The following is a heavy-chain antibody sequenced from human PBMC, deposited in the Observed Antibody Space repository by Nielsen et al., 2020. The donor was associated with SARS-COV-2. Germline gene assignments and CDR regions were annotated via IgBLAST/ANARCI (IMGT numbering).Heavy chain of an antibody. D-gene: IGHD2-15*01. Sequence: GESLKISCAASGFTFSTYGMHWVRQAPGKGLEWVAAISYDGSNKYYVDSVKGRFTISRDNSKNTLYLQMSSLREEDTAVYYCAKDWTAIVVVPSGGVDYWGQGTLVTVPS. J-gene: IGHJ4*02. CDR2: ISYDGSNK. V-gene: IGHV3-30*18. CDR3: AKDWTAIVVVPSGGVDY. CDR1: GFTFSTYG.